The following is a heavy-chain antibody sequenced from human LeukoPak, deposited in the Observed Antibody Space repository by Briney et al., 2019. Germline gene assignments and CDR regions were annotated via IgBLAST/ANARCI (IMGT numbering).Heavy chain of an antibody. CDR3: ASSGSEYKEYYYDSSAPYYFDY. J-gene: IGHJ4*02. D-gene: IGHD3-22*01. V-gene: IGHV1-69*01. Sequence: GASVKVSCKASGGTFSSYAISWVRQAPGQGLEWMGGIIPIFGTANYAQKFQGRDTITADESTSTAYMELSSLRSEDTAVYYCASSGSEYKEYYYDSSAPYYFDYWGQGTLVTVSS. CDR2: IIPIFGTA. CDR1: GGTFSSYA.